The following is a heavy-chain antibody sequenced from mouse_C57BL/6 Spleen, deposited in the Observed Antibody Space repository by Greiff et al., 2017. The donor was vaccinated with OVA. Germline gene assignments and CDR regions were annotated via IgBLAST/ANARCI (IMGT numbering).Heavy chain of an antibody. CDR2: IDPETGGT. CDR3: TKRLAMDY. J-gene: IGHJ4*01. Sequence: QVQLQQSGAELVRPGASVTLSCKASGYTFTDYEMHWVKQTPVHGLEWIGAIDPETGGTAYNQKFKGKAILTADKSSCTAYMELRSLTSEDSAVYYCTKRLAMDYWGQGTSVTVSS. CDR1: GYTFTDYE. D-gene: IGHD2-12*01. V-gene: IGHV1-15*01.